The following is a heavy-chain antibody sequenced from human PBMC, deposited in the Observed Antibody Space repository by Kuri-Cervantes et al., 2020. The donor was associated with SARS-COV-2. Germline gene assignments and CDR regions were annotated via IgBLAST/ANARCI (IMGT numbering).Heavy chain of an antibody. CDR3: ARAKSVNYYYYYMDV. J-gene: IGHJ6*03. V-gene: IGHV4-4*02. Sequence: SETLSLTCAVSGGSISSSNWWSWVRQPPGKGLEWIGEIYHSGSTNYNPSLKSRVTISVDKSKNQFSLKLSSVTAADTAVYYCARAKSVNYYYYYMDVWGKGTTVTVSS. D-gene: IGHD3-10*01. CDR1: GGSISSSNW. CDR2: IYHSGST.